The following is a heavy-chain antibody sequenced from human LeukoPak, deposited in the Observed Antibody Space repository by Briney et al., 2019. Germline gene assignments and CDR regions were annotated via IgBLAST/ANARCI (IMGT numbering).Heavy chain of an antibody. CDR3: ARHKDRGFTI. CDR1: EFTFSSHG. D-gene: IGHD3-10*01. CDR2: ISYDTRSD. J-gene: IGHJ4*02. Sequence: GGSLRLSCVASEFTFSSHGMHWVRQAPGKGLEWVAVISYDTRSDYHVDSVKGRFTISRDNSKNTLYLQMNSLRPEDTAVYYCARHKDRGFTIWGQGTLVTVSS. V-gene: IGHV3-30*03.